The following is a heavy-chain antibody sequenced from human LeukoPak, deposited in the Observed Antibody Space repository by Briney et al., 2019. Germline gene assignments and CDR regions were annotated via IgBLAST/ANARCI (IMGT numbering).Heavy chain of an antibody. CDR3: ARVFTSKFDY. J-gene: IGHJ4*02. CDR2: ISYDGSNK. D-gene: IGHD3-3*01. CDR1: GFTFSSYA. V-gene: IGHV3-30*04. Sequence: GGSLRLSCAASGFTFSSYAMHWVRQAPGEGLEWVAVISYDGSNKYYADSVKGRFTISRDNSKNTPYLQMNSLRAEDTAVYYCARVFTSKFDYWGQGTLVTVSS.